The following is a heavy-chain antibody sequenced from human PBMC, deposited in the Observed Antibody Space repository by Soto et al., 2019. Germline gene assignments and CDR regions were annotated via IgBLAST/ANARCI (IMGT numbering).Heavy chain of an antibody. CDR2: INPSGGST. J-gene: IGHJ6*02. D-gene: IGHD5-12*01. CDR1: GYTFTSYY. Sequence: ASVKVSCKASGYTFTSYYMHWVRQAPGQGLEWMGIINPSGGSTSYAQKFQGRVTMTRDTSTSTVYMELSSLRSEDTAVYYCARDLRRDGYRPTHATDVWGQGPTVTVAS. CDR3: ARDLRRDGYRPTHATDV. V-gene: IGHV1-46*01.